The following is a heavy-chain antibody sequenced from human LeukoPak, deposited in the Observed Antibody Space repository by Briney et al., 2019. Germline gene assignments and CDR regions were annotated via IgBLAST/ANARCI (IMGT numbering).Heavy chain of an antibody. D-gene: IGHD1-26*01. J-gene: IGHJ5*02. Sequence: GGSLRLSCAASGFTFSSYEMNWVRQAPARGLEWVSYISSSGSTIYYADSVKGRFTISRDNAKNSLYLQMNSLRAEDTAVYYCARAGSGRSPDWFDPWGQGTLVTVSS. CDR2: ISSSGSTI. V-gene: IGHV3-48*03. CDR3: ARAGSGRSPDWFDP. CDR1: GFTFSSYE.